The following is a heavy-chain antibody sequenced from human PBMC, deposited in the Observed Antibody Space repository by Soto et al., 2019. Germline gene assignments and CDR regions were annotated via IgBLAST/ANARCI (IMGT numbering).Heavy chain of an antibody. CDR2: INPATGAA. CDR1: GYPVTAYY. D-gene: IGHD3-3*01. J-gene: IGHJ3*02. CDR3: ARGGGVGVAGSAAFDM. Sequence: QLHLVQSGAVVKKPGASVTVSCSASGYPVTAYYMHWVRQAPGRGLEWMGGINPATGAAKYTQTFQGRVTMTRDTSTSTVFSEPSGPTSEDPAVFYFARGGGVGVAGSAAFDMWGQGTVVTVSS. V-gene: IGHV1-2*02.